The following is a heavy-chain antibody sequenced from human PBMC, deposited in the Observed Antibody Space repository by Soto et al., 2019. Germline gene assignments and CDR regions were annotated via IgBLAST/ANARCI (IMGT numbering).Heavy chain of an antibody. Sequence: ASVKVSCKASGYTFTSYGISWVRQAPGQGLEWMGWISAYNGNTNYAQKFEGRVTMTTDISTSTAYMELRSLRSDDTAVYYCARVVPGVERLGLYWGQGTLVTVSS. CDR1: GYTFTSYG. CDR2: ISAYNGNT. J-gene: IGHJ4*02. CDR3: ARVVPGVERLGLY. D-gene: IGHD6-19*01. V-gene: IGHV1-18*01.